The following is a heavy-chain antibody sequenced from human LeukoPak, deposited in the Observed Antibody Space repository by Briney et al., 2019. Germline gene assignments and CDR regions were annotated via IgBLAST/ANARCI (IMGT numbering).Heavy chain of an antibody. CDR1: GYTFTSYG. CDR2: ISAYNGNT. J-gene: IGHJ4*02. Sequence: GASVKVSCKASGYTFTSYGISWVRQAPGQGLEWMGWISAYNGNTNYAQKFQGRVTMTRDTSTSTVYMELSSLRSEDTAVYYCARGALGGNEPDYWGQGTLVTVSS. D-gene: IGHD4-23*01. V-gene: IGHV1-18*01. CDR3: ARGALGGNEPDY.